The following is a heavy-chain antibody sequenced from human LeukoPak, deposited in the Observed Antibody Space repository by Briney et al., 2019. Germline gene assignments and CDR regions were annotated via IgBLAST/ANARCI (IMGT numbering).Heavy chain of an antibody. V-gene: IGHV4-34*01. D-gene: IGHD3-10*01. Sequence: SETLSLTCAVYGGSFSGYYWSWIRQPPGKGLEWIGEVNHSGSTNYNPSLKRRVTISLDTSKNQFSLKLSSVTAADTAVYYCAKSLYGSGSYYNWFDPWGQGTLVTVSS. CDR3: AKSLYGSGSYYNWFDP. CDR1: GGSFSGYY. J-gene: IGHJ5*02. CDR2: VNHSGST.